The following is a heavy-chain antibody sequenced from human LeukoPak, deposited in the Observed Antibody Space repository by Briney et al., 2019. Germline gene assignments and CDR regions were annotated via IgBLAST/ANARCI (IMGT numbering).Heavy chain of an antibody. D-gene: IGHD5-12*01. V-gene: IGHV3-53*01. CDR2: IYSGGST. CDR1: GFTVSSNY. CDR3: ATSGYDSPFDH. J-gene: IGHJ4*02. Sequence: GGSLRLSCAASGFTVSSNYMSRVRQAPGKGLEWVSVIYSGGSTYYADSVKGRFTISRDNSKNTLYLQMNSLRAEDTAVYYCATSGYDSPFDHWGQGTLVTVSS.